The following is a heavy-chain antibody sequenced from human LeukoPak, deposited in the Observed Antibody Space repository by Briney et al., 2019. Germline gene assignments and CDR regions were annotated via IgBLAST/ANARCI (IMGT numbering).Heavy chain of an antibody. CDR3: AKVFDSSGYYYGD. V-gene: IGHV3-23*01. Sequence: GGSLRLSCAASGFTFSAYGMSWVRQSPGKGLEWVSAIIASGGSTYHADSVKGRFTISRDNSKNTLYLQMNSLRAEDTAVYYCAKVFDSSGYYYGDWGQGTLVTVSS. D-gene: IGHD3-22*01. J-gene: IGHJ4*02. CDR2: IIASGGST. CDR1: GFTFSAYG.